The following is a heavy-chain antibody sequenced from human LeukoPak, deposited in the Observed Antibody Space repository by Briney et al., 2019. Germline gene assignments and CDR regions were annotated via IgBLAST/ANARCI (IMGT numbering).Heavy chain of an antibody. CDR2: ISSDGSST. Sequence: GGSLRLSCAVSGFTFSSYWMTWVRQAPGKGLVWVSRISSDGSSTNYADSVKGRFTVSRDNAKNTLYLQMNSLRAEDTAVYYCARAPGYSSGIGYWGQGTLVTVSS. D-gene: IGHD6-19*01. V-gene: IGHV3-74*01. CDR1: GFTFSSYW. J-gene: IGHJ4*02. CDR3: ARAPGYSSGIGY.